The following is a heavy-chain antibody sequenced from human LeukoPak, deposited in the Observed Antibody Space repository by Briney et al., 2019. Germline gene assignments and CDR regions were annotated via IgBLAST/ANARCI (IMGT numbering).Heavy chain of an antibody. Sequence: PSETLSLTCTVSGGSISSNYWSWIRQPPGKGLEWIGYVYYSGSTTYNPSLKSRVTISVDTSKKQFSLNLSSVTAAGTAVYYCARTGSYNPYDWFDPWGQGTLVTVSS. CDR1: GGSISSNY. D-gene: IGHD1-14*01. J-gene: IGHJ5*02. CDR2: VYYSGST. CDR3: ARTGSYNPYDWFDP. V-gene: IGHV4-59*08.